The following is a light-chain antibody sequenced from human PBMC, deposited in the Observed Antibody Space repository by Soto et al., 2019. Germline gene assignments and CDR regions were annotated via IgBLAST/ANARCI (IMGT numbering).Light chain of an antibody. CDR2: DVS. CDR1: SSDVGGYNY. Sequence: QSVLTQPASVSGSPGQSITISCTGTSSDVGGYNYVSWYQQHPGKAPKLMIYDVSNRPSGVSNRFSGSKSGNTASLTISGLQAEDEADYYCSSYTSSSFVVFGGGTTVTVL. CDR3: SSYTSSSFVV. J-gene: IGLJ2*01. V-gene: IGLV2-14*01.